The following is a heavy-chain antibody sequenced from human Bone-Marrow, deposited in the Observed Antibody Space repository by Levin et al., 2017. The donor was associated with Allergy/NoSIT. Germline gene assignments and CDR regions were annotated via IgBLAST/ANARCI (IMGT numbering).Heavy chain of an antibody. Sequence: KISCKASGASFNSLTISWVRQAPGQGLEWVGRIIPVLNMANYAQIFQGRVTITADKSTSTVYMELSGLRSEDTAVYYCAGDNTSNYDSRGYYLGCFDPWGRGTLVTVSS. CDR1: GASFNSLT. CDR2: IIPVLNMA. CDR3: AGDNTSNYDSRGYYLGCFDP. J-gene: IGHJ5*02. D-gene: IGHD3-22*01. V-gene: IGHV1-69*04.